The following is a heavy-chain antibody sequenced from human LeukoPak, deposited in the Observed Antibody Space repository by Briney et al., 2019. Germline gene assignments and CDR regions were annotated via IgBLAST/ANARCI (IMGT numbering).Heavy chain of an antibody. CDR3: ARGSYDSSGYYYLPPDY. Sequence: PGGSLRLSCAASGFTFDDYGMSWVRQAPGKGLEWVSGINWNGGSTGYADSVKGRFTISRDNAKNSLYLQMNSLRAEDTALYYCARGSYDSSGYYYLPPDYWGQGTLVTVS. V-gene: IGHV3-20*04. J-gene: IGHJ4*02. D-gene: IGHD3-22*01. CDR2: INWNGGST. CDR1: GFTFDDYG.